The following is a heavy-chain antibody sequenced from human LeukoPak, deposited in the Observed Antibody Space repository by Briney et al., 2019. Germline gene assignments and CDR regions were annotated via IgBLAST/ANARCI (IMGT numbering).Heavy chain of an antibody. V-gene: IGHV7-4-1*02. CDR1: GYTFTSYA. D-gene: IGHD6-19*01. CDR2: INTNTGNP. Sequence: ASVKVSCKASGYTFTSYAMNWVRQAPGQGLEWMGWINTNTGNPTYAQGFTGRFVFSLDTSVSTGYLQISSLKAEDTAVYYCASPAASGWPFYYYYYGMDVWGQGTTVTVSS. J-gene: IGHJ6*02. CDR3: ASPAASGWPFYYYYYGMDV.